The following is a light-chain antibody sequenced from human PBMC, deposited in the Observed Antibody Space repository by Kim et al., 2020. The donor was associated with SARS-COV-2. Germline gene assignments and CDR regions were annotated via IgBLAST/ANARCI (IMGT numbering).Light chain of an antibody. CDR1: KLGDKY. CDR2: QAS. V-gene: IGLV3-1*01. CDR3: QAWDSSTAV. J-gene: IGLJ2*01. Sequence: VTPGQTASITCSGDKLGDKYACWYQQKPGQSPVLVIYQASKRPSGIPERFSGSNSGNTATLTISGTQAMDEADYYCQAWDSSTAVFGGGTQLTVL.